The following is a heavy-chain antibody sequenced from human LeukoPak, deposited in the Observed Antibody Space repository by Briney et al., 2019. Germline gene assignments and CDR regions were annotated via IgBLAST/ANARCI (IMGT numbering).Heavy chain of an antibody. CDR3: ARRPHYSSAFFDY. V-gene: IGHV4-59*08. Sequence: PSETLSLTCSVSGGSISSYYWSWIRQPPWKGLEWIGYIFYSGSTNYNPSLKSRVSISVDTSKNQFSLKLSSVTAADTAVYYCARRPHYSSAFFDYWGQGTLVTVSS. CDR1: GGSISSYY. J-gene: IGHJ4*02. D-gene: IGHD6-19*01. CDR2: IFYSGST.